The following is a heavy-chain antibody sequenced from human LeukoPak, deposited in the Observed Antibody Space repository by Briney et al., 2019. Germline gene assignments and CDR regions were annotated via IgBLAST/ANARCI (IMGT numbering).Heavy chain of an antibody. CDR1: GFTFSSYG. CDR2: ISGSGGST. D-gene: IGHD3-22*01. Sequence: PGGSLRLSCAASGFTFSSYGMSWVRQAPGKGLEWVSAISGSGGSTYYADSVKGRFTISRDNSKNTLYLQMNSLRAEDTAIYYCAKEGLRQYYYDSSGYPTPPFDYWGQGTLVTVSS. CDR3: AKEGLRQYYYDSSGYPTPPFDY. V-gene: IGHV3-23*01. J-gene: IGHJ4*02.